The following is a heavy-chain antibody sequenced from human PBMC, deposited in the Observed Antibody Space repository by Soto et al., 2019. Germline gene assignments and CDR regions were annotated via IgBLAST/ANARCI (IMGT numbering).Heavy chain of an antibody. Sequence: QVQLQESGPGLVRPSQTLSLTCTVSGGSISYDHYHWTWIRQPPGKGLEWIGYIHYTGGVFYNPSLQSRLSMSVDTSTNLFSLKLSSVTAADTAVYVWVREDDGGDRDYYGLDVWGQGTTVTVSS. CDR2: IHYTGGV. CDR1: GGSISYDHYH. D-gene: IGHD2-21*02. J-gene: IGHJ6*02. CDR3: VREDDGGDRDYYGLDV. V-gene: IGHV4-30-4*01.